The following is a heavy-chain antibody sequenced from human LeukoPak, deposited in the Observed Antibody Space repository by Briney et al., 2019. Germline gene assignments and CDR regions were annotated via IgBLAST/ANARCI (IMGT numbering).Heavy chain of an antibody. CDR1: GFTFSSYD. J-gene: IGHJ4*02. Sequence: GGSLRLSCAASGFTFSSYDMHWVRQATGKGLEWVSAIGTAGDTYYPGSVKGRFTISRDNSKNTLYLQMNSLRAEDTAVYYCAKDLYYYDSSGYSPFDYWGQGTLVTVSS. CDR3: AKDLYYYDSSGYSPFDY. V-gene: IGHV3-13*01. CDR2: IGTAGDT. D-gene: IGHD3-22*01.